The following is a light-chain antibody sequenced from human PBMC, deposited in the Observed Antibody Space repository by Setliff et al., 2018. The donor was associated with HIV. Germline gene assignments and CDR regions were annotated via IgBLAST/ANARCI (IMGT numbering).Light chain of an antibody. CDR1: SSDVGNYNL. J-gene: IGLJ1*01. Sequence: SVLTQPASVSGSPGQSITFSCTGTSSDVGNYNLVSWYQHHPGKAPKLMLYEVTKRPSGISDRFSGSKSGDTASLTISGLQAEDEADYYCCSYAGSRTFYVFGTGTKVTVL. V-gene: IGLV2-23*02. CDR3: CSYAGSRTFYV. CDR2: EVT.